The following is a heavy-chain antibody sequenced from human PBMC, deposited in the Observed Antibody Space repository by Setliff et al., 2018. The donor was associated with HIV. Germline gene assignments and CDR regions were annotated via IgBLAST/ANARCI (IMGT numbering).Heavy chain of an antibody. CDR3: ARCYYNFWSGYPLDYMDV. CDR2: IGSKANSYAT. CDR1: GFTFSGST. V-gene: IGHV3-73*01. D-gene: IGHD3-3*01. Sequence: PGGSLRLSCAASGFTFSGSTIHWVRQASGKGLEWVGRIGSKANSYATAYAASVKGRFTTSREDSKNTAYLQMNSLKTEDTAVYYCARCYYNFWSGYPLDYMDVWGKGTTVTVSS. J-gene: IGHJ6*03.